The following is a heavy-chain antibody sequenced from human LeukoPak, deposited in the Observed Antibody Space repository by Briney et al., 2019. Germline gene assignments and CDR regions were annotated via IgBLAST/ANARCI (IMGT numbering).Heavy chain of an antibody. CDR1: GYSISSGYY. CDR3: ARQRRYDYYMDV. V-gene: IGHV4-38-2*02. D-gene: IGHD3-9*01. J-gene: IGHJ6*03. CDR2: IYYSGTT. Sequence: SETLSLTCTVSGYSISSGYYWGWIRQPPGKGPEWIGSIYYSGTTYHNPSLKSRVTITVDTSRNQFSLKVSSVTDAGTAVYYCARQRRYDYYMDVWGKGTTVTVSS.